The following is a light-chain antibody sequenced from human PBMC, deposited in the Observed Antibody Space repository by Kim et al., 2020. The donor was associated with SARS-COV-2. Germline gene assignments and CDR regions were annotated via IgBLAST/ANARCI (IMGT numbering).Light chain of an antibody. CDR2: DVS. CDR3: SSYTSSSTLV. V-gene: IGLV2-14*03. Sequence: GQSITISCTGTSSNVGGYNYVSWYQQHPGQAPKLLIYDVSNRPSGVSNRFSGSKSANAASLTISGLQAEDEADYYCSSYTSSSTLVFGGGTKLTVL. CDR1: SSNVGGYNY. J-gene: IGLJ2*01.